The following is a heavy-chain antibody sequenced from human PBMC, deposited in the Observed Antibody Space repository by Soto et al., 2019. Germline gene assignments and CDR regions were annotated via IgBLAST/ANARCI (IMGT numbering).Heavy chain of an antibody. CDR2: ISWNSGSI. D-gene: IGHD1-26*01. Sequence: GGSLRLSCAASGFTFDDYAMHWVRQAPGKGLEWVSGISWNSGSIGYADSVKGRFTISRDNAKNSLYLQMNSLRAEDTALYYCAKDSRGWEDYYYYYMDVWGKGTTVTVSS. J-gene: IGHJ6*03. CDR1: GFTFDDYA. CDR3: AKDSRGWEDYYYYYMDV. V-gene: IGHV3-9*01.